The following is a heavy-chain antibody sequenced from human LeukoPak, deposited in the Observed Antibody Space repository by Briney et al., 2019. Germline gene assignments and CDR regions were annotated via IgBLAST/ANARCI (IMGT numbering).Heavy chain of an antibody. CDR1: GYTFTDYD. Sequence: DSVKVSCKASGYTFTDYDINWVRQASGQGLEWMGWMNPTSGNTGHAQKFQGRVTMTRDTSERTAYMELSSLRSADTAVYYCARYSRGYCGRGNCNSYFFDFWGQGAPVTVSS. D-gene: IGHD2-15*01. V-gene: IGHV1-8*01. CDR2: MNPTSGNT. CDR3: ARYSRGYCGRGNCNSYFFDF. J-gene: IGHJ4*02.